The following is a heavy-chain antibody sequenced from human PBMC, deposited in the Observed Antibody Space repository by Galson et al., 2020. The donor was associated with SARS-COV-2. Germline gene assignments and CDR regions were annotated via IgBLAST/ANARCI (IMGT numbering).Heavy chain of an antibody. CDR3: ARGTVSFSYYYYMDV. D-gene: IGHD4-17*01. CDR1: GFTFSSYD. CDR2: IGTAGDT. Sequence: GESLKISCAASGFTFSSYDMHWVRQATGKGLEWVSAIGTAGDTYYPGSVKGRFTISRENAKNSLYLQMNSLRAGDTAVYYCARGTVSFSYYYYMDVWGKGTTVTVSS. J-gene: IGHJ6*03. V-gene: IGHV3-13*01.